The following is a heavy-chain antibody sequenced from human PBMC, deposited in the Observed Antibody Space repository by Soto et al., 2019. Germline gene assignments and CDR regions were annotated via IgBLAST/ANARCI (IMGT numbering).Heavy chain of an antibody. Sequence: GGSLRLSCAASGFTFSSYAMSWVRQAPGKGLELVSVISGSGGSTYYADSVKGRFTISRDNSKNTLFLQMNSLRAEDTAVYYCARVVDYYDSSGYYRKSGGFDQWGQGTLVTVSS. V-gene: IGHV3-23*01. CDR2: ISGSGGST. J-gene: IGHJ4*02. CDR1: GFTFSSYA. D-gene: IGHD3-22*01. CDR3: ARVVDYYDSSGYYRKSGGFDQ.